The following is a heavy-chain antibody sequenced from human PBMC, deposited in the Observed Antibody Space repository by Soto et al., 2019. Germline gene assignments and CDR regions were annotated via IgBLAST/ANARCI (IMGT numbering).Heavy chain of an antibody. CDR1: GGSISSSNW. V-gene: IGHV4-4*02. CDR2: IYYSGST. D-gene: IGHD6-13*01. Sequence: PSETLSLTCAVSGGSISSSNWWSWVRQPPGKGLEWIGSIYYSGSTNYNPSLKSRVTISSDTTKNQLSLKLTSVTAADTAVYHCARGYATSWYTYYFDYWGQGALVTVSS. CDR3: ARGYATSWYTYYFDY. J-gene: IGHJ4*02.